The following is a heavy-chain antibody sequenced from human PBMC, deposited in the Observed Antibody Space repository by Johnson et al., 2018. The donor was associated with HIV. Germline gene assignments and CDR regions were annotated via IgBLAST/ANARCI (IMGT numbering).Heavy chain of an antibody. V-gene: IGHV3-30*04. J-gene: IGHJ3*02. Sequence: QVQLVESGGGVVQPGRSLRLSCAASGFTLSSYAMHWVRQAPGKGLEWVAVISYDGSYEYYADSVKGRFTISRDNSKNTQYLQMNSLRTDDTAVYYCAKERYSIVVLVGATLRRDFDMWGQGTMVTVSS. CDR1: GFTLSSYA. CDR2: ISYDGSYE. CDR3: AKERYSIVVLVGATLRRDFDM. D-gene: IGHD2-15*01.